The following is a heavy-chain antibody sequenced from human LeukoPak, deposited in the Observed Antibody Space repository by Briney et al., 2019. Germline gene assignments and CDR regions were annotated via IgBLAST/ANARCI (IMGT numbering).Heavy chain of an antibody. J-gene: IGHJ4*02. D-gene: IGHD3-3*01. V-gene: IGHV1-69*05. Sequence: SVKVSCKASGGTFSSYAISWVRQAPGQGLEWMGRIIPIFGTANYAQKFQGRVTITTDESTSTAYMELSSLRSEDTAVYYCARLDFWSGYYLDYWGQGTLVTVSS. CDR3: ARLDFWSGYYLDY. CDR2: IIPIFGTA. CDR1: GGTFSSYA.